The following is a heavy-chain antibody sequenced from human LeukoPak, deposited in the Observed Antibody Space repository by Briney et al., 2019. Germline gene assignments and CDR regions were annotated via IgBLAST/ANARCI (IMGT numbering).Heavy chain of an antibody. CDR2: ISWDGGST. Sequence: GGSLRLSCAASGFTFDDYAMHWVRQAPGKGLEWVSLISWDGGSTYYADSVKGRFTISRDNSKNSLYLQMNSLRAEDTALYYCAKDFSGSPSYGDYHRGPAFDIWGQGTMVTVSS. J-gene: IGHJ3*02. CDR1: GFTFDDYA. D-gene: IGHD4-17*01. CDR3: AKDFSGSPSYGDYHRGPAFDI. V-gene: IGHV3-43D*03.